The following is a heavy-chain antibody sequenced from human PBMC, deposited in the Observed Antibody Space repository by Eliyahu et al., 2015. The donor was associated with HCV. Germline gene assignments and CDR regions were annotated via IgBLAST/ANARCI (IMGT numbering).Heavy chain of an antibody. CDR1: GYTFTSYY. J-gene: IGHJ4*02. CDR3: ARDKPALHFRGVPPRIFDY. D-gene: IGHD3-10*01. V-gene: IGHV1-46*01. CDR2: INPSGGST. Sequence: QVQLVQSGAEVKKPGASVKVSCKASGYTFTSYYMHWVRQAPGQGLEWMGIINPSGGSTSYAQKFQGRVTMTRDTSTSTVYMELSSLRSEDTAVYYCARDKPALHFRGVPPRIFDYWGQGTLVTVSS.